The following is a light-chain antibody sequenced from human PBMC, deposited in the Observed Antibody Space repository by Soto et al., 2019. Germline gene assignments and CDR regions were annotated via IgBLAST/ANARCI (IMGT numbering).Light chain of an antibody. CDR3: SSYSTSNPLVL. CDR2: DVS. CDR1: NSDIGGYDS. V-gene: IGLV2-14*03. Sequence: QSALTQPASVSGSPGQTIIISCTGSNSDIGGYDSVSWYQQHPGRAPKLILFDVSHRPSKVPVRFSGSKSGNTASLTISGLQTEDEADYYCSSYSTSNPLVLFGGGTQLTVL. J-gene: IGLJ3*02.